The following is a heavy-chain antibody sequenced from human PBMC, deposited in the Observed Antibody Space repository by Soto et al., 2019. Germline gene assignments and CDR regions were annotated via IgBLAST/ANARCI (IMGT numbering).Heavy chain of an antibody. D-gene: IGHD6-6*01. CDR2: MYDSGIT. Sequence: QVQLQESGPGLVKPSETLSLTCTVSGGSTSSYYWSWIRQSPGKGLEWIGYMYDSGITSYNPSLKSRVTISVDTSTNQFSLRLRSVTAADTAVYYCASGVSSIPGRRYAFDIWGQGAMVTVSS. CDR3: ASGVSSIPGRRYAFDI. J-gene: IGHJ3*02. V-gene: IGHV4-59*01. CDR1: GGSTSSYY.